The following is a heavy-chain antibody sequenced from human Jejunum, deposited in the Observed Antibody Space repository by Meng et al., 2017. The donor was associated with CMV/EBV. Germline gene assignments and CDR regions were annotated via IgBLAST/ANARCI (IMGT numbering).Heavy chain of an antibody. CDR2: VFYSGST. Sequence: QLQLQESGPGLVKPPETLSLTCTVSGGSISSTYCWDWIGQPPGKGLEWIGSVFYSGSTYYNPSLKSRVTISIDTSKNQFSLKRNSVTTADTAVYYCARTAVTPRGLFDYWGQGTLVTVSS. J-gene: IGHJ4*02. CDR1: GGSISSTYC. V-gene: IGHV4-39*07. CDR3: ARTAVTPRGLFDY. D-gene: IGHD4-17*01.